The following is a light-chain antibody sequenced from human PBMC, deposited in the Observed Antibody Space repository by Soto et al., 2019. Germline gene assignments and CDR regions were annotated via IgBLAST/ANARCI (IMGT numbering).Light chain of an antibody. CDR2: DAS. CDR1: QSVRSN. J-gene: IGKJ5*01. V-gene: IGKV3-11*01. Sequence: EIVLTQSPATLSLSPGEGATLSCRASQSVRSNLAWYQQKPGQAPRLLIYDASNRATGLPARFSGSGSGTDFTLTISSLEPEDFAVYYCQQHSNWPPITFGQGTRLEIK. CDR3: QQHSNWPPIT.